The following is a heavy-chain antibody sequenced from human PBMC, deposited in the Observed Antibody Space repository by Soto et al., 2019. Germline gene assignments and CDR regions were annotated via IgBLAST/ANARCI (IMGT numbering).Heavy chain of an antibody. CDR2: FYWNDDK. J-gene: IGHJ5*02. Sequence: SGPTLVHPTQTLSLTCALSGFSLDTNGVGVGWIRQPPVKALEWLALFYWNDDKLFSPSLWGRITITKDSSNNQVVLTMTNVGPGDTATYYGAHSQGANSGLYGWFDXWGPGILVTVSX. V-gene: IGHV2-5*01. D-gene: IGHD6-19*01. CDR1: GFSLDTNGVG. CDR3: AHSQGANSGLYGWFDX.